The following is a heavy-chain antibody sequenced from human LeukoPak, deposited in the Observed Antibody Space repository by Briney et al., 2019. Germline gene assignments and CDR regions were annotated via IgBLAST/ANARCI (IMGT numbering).Heavy chain of an antibody. Sequence: GGSLRLSCAASGFTVSSNYMSWVRQAPGKGLEWVAVISYDGSNKYYADSVKGRFTISRDNSKNTLYLQMNSLRVEDTAVYYCTKVAGDWNARPWGQGTLVTVSS. CDR1: GFTVSSNY. V-gene: IGHV3-30*18. D-gene: IGHD1-1*01. J-gene: IGHJ5*02. CDR2: ISYDGSNK. CDR3: TKVAGDWNARP.